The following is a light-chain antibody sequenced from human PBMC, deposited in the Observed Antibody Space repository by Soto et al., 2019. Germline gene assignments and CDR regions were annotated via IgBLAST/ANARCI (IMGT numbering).Light chain of an antibody. CDR3: QQLNSYPLT. CDR2: AAS. V-gene: IGKV1-9*01. CDR1: QGISSY. Sequence: DIPLTQSPSFLSASVGDRVTITCRASQGISSYLAWYQQKPGKAPKLLIYAASTLQSGVPSRFSSSGSGTEFTLTISSLQPEDFATYYCQQLNSYPLTFGPGTKVDIK. J-gene: IGKJ3*01.